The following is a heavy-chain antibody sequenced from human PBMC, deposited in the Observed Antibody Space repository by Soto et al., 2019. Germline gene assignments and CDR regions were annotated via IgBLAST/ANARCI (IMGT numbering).Heavy chain of an antibody. CDR2: MNPYTDTT. Sequence: QVLLVQSGAEVKKPGASVKVSCKASGYTFIDYDINWVRQAAGQGLEWMGWMNPYTDTTTYAQRFQGRVTMTRNTSINTAYMELSSLTSEDTAMYYCARGILDDHGDAKWGQGTLVTVSS. J-gene: IGHJ4*02. CDR3: ARGILDDHGDAK. V-gene: IGHV1-8*01. D-gene: IGHD4-17*01. CDR1: GYTFIDYD.